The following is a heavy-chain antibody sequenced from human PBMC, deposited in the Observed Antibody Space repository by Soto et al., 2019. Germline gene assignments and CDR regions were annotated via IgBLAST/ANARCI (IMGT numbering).Heavy chain of an antibody. CDR1: GGFLSHYS. V-gene: IGHV1-69*01. CDR2: IIPIFGTA. J-gene: IGHJ4*02. Sequence: QVQLVQSGAEVKKPGSSVKVSCKASGGFLSHYSVSWVRQAPGQGLEWMGGIIPIFGTANYAQKFQGRVTITADESTSTAYMELSSLRSEDTAVYYCARTKNYLGYSYGYLLDYWGQGTLVTVSS. CDR3: ARTKNYLGYSYGYLLDY. D-gene: IGHD5-18*01.